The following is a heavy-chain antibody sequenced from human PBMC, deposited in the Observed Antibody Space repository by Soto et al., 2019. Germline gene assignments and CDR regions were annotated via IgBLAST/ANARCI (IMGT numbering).Heavy chain of an antibody. CDR3: ARIPGITMVRGVIIRGYYFDY. J-gene: IGHJ4*02. CDR2: IYYSGST. CDR1: GGSISSGGYY. D-gene: IGHD3-10*01. Sequence: SETLSLTCTVSGGSISSGGYYWSWIRQHPGKGLEWIGYIYYSGSTYYNPSLKSRVTISVDTSKNQFSLKLSSVTAADTAVYYCARIPGITMVRGVIIRGYYFDYWGQGTLVTVSS. V-gene: IGHV4-31*03.